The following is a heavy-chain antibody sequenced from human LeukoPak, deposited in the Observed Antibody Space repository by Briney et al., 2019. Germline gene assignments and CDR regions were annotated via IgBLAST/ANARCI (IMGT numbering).Heavy chain of an antibody. J-gene: IGHJ4*02. CDR3: ARVLAVAWTERLFDF. Sequence: GGSLGLSCAASGFTFSSSWMIWVRQAPGKGLEWVANIKPDGSETYYVDSVKGRFTISRDNAKHSPYLQMNSLRAEDTAVYYCARVLAVAWTERLFDFWGQGSLVTVSS. CDR1: GFTFSSSW. V-gene: IGHV3-7*02. CDR2: IKPDGSET. D-gene: IGHD6-19*01.